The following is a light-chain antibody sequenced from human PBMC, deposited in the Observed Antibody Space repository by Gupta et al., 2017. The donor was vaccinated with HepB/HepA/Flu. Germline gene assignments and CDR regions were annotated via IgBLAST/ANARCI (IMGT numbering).Light chain of an antibody. CDR3: CSYAGSYTHYV. J-gene: IGLJ1*01. V-gene: IGLV2-11*01. CDR2: DVS. CDR1: SSDVGNYNY. Sequence: QSALTQPRSVSGPPGQSVTISCTGSSSDVGNYNYVSWYQHHPGKAPKLMIYDVSKWPTGVPDRFSGSKSGNTASLTISGLQAEDEADYYCCSYAGSYTHYVFGTGTKVTVL.